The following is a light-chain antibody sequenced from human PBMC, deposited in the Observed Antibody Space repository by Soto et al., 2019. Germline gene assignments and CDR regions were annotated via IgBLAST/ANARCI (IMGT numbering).Light chain of an antibody. J-gene: IGLJ2*01. CDR1: SSNIGRNN. CDR2: TNS. V-gene: IGLV1-44*01. CDR3: AAWDNSLNGLV. Sequence: QSVLTQPPSASGTPGQRVTISCSGSSSNIGRNNVNWYQQLPGTAPKLLIDTNSQRPSGVPDRFSGSKSDTSASLAISGLQSEDEADYYCAAWDNSLNGLVFGGGTKLTVL.